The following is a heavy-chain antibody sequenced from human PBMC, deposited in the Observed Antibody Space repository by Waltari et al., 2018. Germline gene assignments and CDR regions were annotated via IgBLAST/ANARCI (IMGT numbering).Heavy chain of an antibody. V-gene: IGHV3-21*01. CDR1: GFTFSNYS. CDR2: ISSRSTYI. CDR3: ARDGSY. Sequence: EVQLVESGGGLVKPGGSLSLPCPASGFTFSNYSRNWVRQAPGKGLEWVSSISSRSTYIDYTDSVKGRFTISRDNAKNSLYLQMNSLRAEDTAVYYCARDGSYWGQGTLVTVSS. J-gene: IGHJ4*02.